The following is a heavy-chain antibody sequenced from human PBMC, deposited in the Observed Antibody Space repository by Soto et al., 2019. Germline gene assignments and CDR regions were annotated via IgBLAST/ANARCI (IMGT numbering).Heavy chain of an antibody. CDR3: GKVTWVRLGWLDS. V-gene: IGHV3-30*18. D-gene: IGHD6-19*01. Sequence: QVQLVESGGGVVQPGRSLRRSCAASGFTFSNYGMNWGRQAPGKGLEWVAVISSDGKGKYYADSVKGRFSIYRDNAKNTLFLEMSSVRAEATAIYSCGKVTWVRLGWLDSWGQGTSVAVSS. CDR2: ISSDGKGK. J-gene: IGHJ5*01. CDR1: GFTFSNYG.